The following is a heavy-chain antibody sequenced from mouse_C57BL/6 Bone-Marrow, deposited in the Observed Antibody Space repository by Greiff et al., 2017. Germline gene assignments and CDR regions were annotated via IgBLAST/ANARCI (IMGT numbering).Heavy chain of an antibody. CDR2: ISSGGSYT. Sequence: EVMLVESGGDLVKPGGSLKLSCAASGFTFSSYGMSWVRQTTDKRLEWVATISSGGSYTDYPDSVKGRFTISGDNAKNTLYLQMRSLKSENTAMYCCARRKGYFDYWGQGTTLTVSS. D-gene: IGHD1-3*01. CDR1: GFTFSSYG. J-gene: IGHJ2*01. V-gene: IGHV5-6*02. CDR3: ARRKGYFDY.